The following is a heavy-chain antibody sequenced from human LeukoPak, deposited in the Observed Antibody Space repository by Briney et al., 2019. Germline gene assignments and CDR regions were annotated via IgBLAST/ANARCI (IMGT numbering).Heavy chain of an antibody. CDR1: GYTLTELS. Sequence: GASVKVSCKVSGYTLTELSMHWVRQAPGKGLEWMGGFDPEDGETIYAQKFQGRVTMTEDTSTDTAYMELSSLRSEDTAVYYCATDPRTRARFLEWSEYGMDVWGQGTTVTVSS. D-gene: IGHD3-3*01. V-gene: IGHV1-24*01. CDR3: ATDPRTRARFLEWSEYGMDV. CDR2: FDPEDGET. J-gene: IGHJ6*02.